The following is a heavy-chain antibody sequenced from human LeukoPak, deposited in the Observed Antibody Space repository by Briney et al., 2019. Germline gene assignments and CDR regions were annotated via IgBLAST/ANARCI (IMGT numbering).Heavy chain of an antibody. J-gene: IGHJ4*02. CDR3: ARMTAPDY. V-gene: IGHV4-39*07. Sequence: PSETLSLTCTVSGGSISSSSYYWGWIRQPPGRGLEWIGSIYYSGSTYYNPSLKSRVTISVDTSKNQFSLKLSSVTAADTAVYYCARMTAPDYWGQGTLVTVSS. CDR1: GGSISSSSYY. CDR2: IYYSGST. D-gene: IGHD2-21*02.